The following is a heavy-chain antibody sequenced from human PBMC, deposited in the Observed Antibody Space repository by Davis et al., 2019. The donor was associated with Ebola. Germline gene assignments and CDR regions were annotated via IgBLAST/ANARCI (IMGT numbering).Heavy chain of an antibody. D-gene: IGHD5-12*01. CDR2: IYPGDSDI. Sequence: GESLKISCKASGYTFANYWIGRVRQMPGKGLEWMGLIYPGDSDIRYSPSFQGQVTISADESITTAYLQWSSLKASDTAFYYCARWRYSGYDPPSDFKIWGQGTMVTVSS. V-gene: IGHV5-51*01. CDR1: GYTFANYW. CDR3: ARWRYSGYDPPSDFKI. J-gene: IGHJ3*02.